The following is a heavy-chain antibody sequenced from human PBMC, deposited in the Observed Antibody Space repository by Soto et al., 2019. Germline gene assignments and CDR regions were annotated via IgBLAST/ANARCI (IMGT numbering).Heavy chain of an antibody. V-gene: IGHV1-2*04. CDR2: INPNSGGT. Sequence: ASVKVSCKASGYTFTGYYMHWVRQAPGQGLEWMGWINPNSGGTNYAQKFQGWVTMTRDTSISTAYMELSRLRSDDTAVYYCARGSYGDYYYYMDVWGKGTTVTV. CDR1: GYTFTGYY. D-gene: IGHD4-17*01. J-gene: IGHJ6*03. CDR3: ARGSYGDYYYYMDV.